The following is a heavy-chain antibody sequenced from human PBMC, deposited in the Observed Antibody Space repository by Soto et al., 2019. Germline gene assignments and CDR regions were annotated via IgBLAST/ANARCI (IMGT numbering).Heavy chain of an antibody. V-gene: IGHV1-18*01. D-gene: IGHD5-12*01. J-gene: IGHJ4*02. Sequence: QVQLVQSGAEVKKPGASVKVSCKASGYTFTSYGISWVRQAPGQGLEWMGWISAYNGNTNYAQKLQGRVTMTTDTSTSTVYMELRSLRSDDTAVYYCARDLGGIVATIACDYWGQGTLVTVSS. CDR3: ARDLGGIVATIACDY. CDR2: ISAYNGNT. CDR1: GYTFTSYG.